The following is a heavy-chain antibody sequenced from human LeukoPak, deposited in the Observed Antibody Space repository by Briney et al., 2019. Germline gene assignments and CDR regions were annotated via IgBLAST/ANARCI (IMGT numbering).Heavy chain of an antibody. CDR1: GFTFRNYG. V-gene: IGHV3-64*04. J-gene: IGHJ5*02. CDR3: ARGGDDPWFDP. CDR2: ISSYGGST. Sequence: GGSLRLSCSASGFTFRNYGMHWVRQAPGKGLEYVSTISSYGGSTYYADLVKGRFTISRDNSKNTLYLQMNSLRAEDTAVYYCARGGDDPWFDPWGQGTLVTVSS. D-gene: IGHD1-1*01.